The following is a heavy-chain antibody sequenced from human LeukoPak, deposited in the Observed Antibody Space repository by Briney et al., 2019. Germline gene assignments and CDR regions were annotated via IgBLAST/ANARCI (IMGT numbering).Heavy chain of an antibody. V-gene: IGHV3-23*01. D-gene: IGHD3-10*01. CDR1: AFTFSSYA. CDR2: ISVSGGST. J-gene: IGHJ3*02. Sequence: GGSLRLSCAASAFTFSSYAMSWVRQAPGKGLEWVSVISVSGGSTYYADSVKGRFTMSRDNSKSKLYLQMTSLRAEDTGVYYSARSLLLWFRELSCAFDIWGQGTMVTVSS. CDR3: ARSLLLWFRELSCAFDI.